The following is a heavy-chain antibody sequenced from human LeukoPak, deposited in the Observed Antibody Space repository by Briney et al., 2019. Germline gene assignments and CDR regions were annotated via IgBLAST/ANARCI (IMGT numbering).Heavy chain of an antibody. CDR2: ISSSSSTI. CDR3: ARDVDDSGYYYYGMDV. CDR1: GFTFSTYG. Sequence: PGGSLRLSCAASGFTFSTYGMSWVRQAPGKGLEWVSYISSSSSTIYYADSVKGRFTISRDNSKNTLYLQMNSLRAEDTAVYYCARDVDDSGYYYYGMDVWGQGTTVTVSS. J-gene: IGHJ6*02. D-gene: IGHD4-17*01. V-gene: IGHV3-48*01.